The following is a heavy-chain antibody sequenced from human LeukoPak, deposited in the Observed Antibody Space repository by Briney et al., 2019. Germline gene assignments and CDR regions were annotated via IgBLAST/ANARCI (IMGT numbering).Heavy chain of an antibody. CDR2: IYTSGST. CDR3: AGTVTPTFGYYYYMDV. J-gene: IGHJ6*03. CDR1: GGSISSGSYY. V-gene: IGHV4-61*02. Sequence: SETLPLTCTVSGGSISSGSYYWSWIRQPAGKGLEWIGRIYTSGSTNYNPSLKSRVTISVDTSKNQFSLKLSSVTAADTAVYYCAGTVTPTFGYYYYMDVWGKGTTVTVSS. D-gene: IGHD4-11*01.